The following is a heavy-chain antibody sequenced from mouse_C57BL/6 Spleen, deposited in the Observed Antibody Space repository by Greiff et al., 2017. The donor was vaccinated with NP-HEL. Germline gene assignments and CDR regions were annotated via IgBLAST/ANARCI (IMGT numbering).Heavy chain of an antibody. D-gene: IGHD2-5*01. CDR3: AAYYSNLGFAY. CDR1: GYTFTSYW. CDR2: IDPSDSYT. Sequence: QVQLQQPGAELVKPGASVKLSCKASGYTFTSYWMQWVKQRPGQGLEWIGEIDPSDSYTNYNQKFKGKATLTVDTSSSTAYMQLSSLTSEDSAVYYCAAYYSNLGFAYWGQGTLVTVSA. V-gene: IGHV1-50*01. J-gene: IGHJ3*01.